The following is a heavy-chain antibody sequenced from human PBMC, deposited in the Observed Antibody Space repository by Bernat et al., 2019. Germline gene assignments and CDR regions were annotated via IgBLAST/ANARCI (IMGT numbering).Heavy chain of an antibody. J-gene: IGHJ5*02. V-gene: IGHV1-18*01. Sequence: QVQLVQSGAEVKKPEASVKVSCKASGYTFTSYGISWVRQAPGQGLEWMGWISAYNGNTNYAQKLQGRVTMTTDTSTSTAYMELRSLRSDDTAVYYCARDRTYYYGSGSYYSLGWFDPWGQGTLVTVSS. CDR3: ARDRTYYYGSGSYYSLGWFDP. CDR1: GYTFTSYG. CDR2: ISAYNGNT. D-gene: IGHD3-10*01.